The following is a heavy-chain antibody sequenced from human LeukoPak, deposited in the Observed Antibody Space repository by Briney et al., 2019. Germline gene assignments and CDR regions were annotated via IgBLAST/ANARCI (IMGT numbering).Heavy chain of an antibody. Sequence: SETLSLTCTVSGGSISSSNYYWGWIRQPPGKGLEWIGYIYYSGSTNYNPSLKSRVTISVDTSKNQFSLKLSSVTAADTAVYYCARGNSSGWYVKYYMDVWGKGTTVTVSS. J-gene: IGHJ6*03. CDR2: IYYSGST. D-gene: IGHD6-19*01. CDR3: ARGNSSGWYVKYYMDV. CDR1: GGSISSSNYY. V-gene: IGHV4-61*05.